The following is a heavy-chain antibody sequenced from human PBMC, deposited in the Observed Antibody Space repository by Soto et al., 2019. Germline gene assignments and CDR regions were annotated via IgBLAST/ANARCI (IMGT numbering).Heavy chain of an antibody. CDR3: ARERVKYCSGGSCYYEDY. Sequence: SETLSLTCTVSGCSISSGGYYWSWIRQHPGKGLEWIGYIYYSGSTYYNPSLKSRVTISVDTSKNQFSLKVSSVTAADTAVYYCARERVKYCSGGSCYYEDYWGQGTLVTVSS. CDR2: IYYSGST. J-gene: IGHJ4*02. CDR1: GCSISSGGYY. V-gene: IGHV4-31*03. D-gene: IGHD2-15*01.